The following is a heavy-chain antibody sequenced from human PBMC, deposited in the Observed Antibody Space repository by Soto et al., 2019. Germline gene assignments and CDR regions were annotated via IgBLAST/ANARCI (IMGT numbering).Heavy chain of an antibody. J-gene: IGHJ5*02. D-gene: IGHD2-2*01. CDR1: GYSFIGYY. Sequence: GASVKVSCKASGYSFIGYYMHWVRQAPGQGLEWMGMINPSGGSTNYAQKFQGRVSMTRDTSTTTLYMELSSLRSEDTAVYYCARDRQYQLILGAFDPWGQGTLVTVSS. CDR2: INPSGGST. CDR3: ARDRQYQLILGAFDP. V-gene: IGHV1-46*01.